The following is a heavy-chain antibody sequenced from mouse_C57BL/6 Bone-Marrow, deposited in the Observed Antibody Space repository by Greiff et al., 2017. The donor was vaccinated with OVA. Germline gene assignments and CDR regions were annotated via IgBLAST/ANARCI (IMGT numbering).Heavy chain of an antibody. D-gene: IGHD2-3*01. V-gene: IGHV1-55*01. CDR2: IYPGSGST. Sequence: VQLQQSGAELVKPGASVKMSCKASGYTFTSYWITWVKQRPGQGLEWIGDIYPGSGSTNYNEKFKSKATLTVDTSSSTAYMQLSSLTSEDTAVYYCTTSDGYYLDYWGQGTTLTVSS. J-gene: IGHJ2*01. CDR1: GYTFTSYW. CDR3: TTSDGYYLDY.